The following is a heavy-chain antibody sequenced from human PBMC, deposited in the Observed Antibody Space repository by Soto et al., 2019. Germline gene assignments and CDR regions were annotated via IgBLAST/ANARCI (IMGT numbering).Heavy chain of an antibody. D-gene: IGHD5-18*01. CDR2: IIPIFGTA. CDR3: ARVDTAMVFYGMDV. J-gene: IGHJ6*02. CDR1: GGTFSSYA. V-gene: IGHV1-69*13. Sequence: SVKVSCKASGGTFSSYAISWVRQAPGQGLEWMGGIIPIFGTANYAQKFQGRVTITADESTSTAYMELSSLRSGDTAVYYCARVDTAMVFYGMDVWGQGTTVTVSS.